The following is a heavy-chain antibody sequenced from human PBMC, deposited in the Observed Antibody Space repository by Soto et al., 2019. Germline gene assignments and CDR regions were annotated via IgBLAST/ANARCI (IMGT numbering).Heavy chain of an antibody. J-gene: IGHJ4*02. CDR1: GFTFNTFE. D-gene: IGHD2-8*01. CDR3: VIGGWLAL. V-gene: IGHV3-23*01. Sequence: EVQLLESGGGLVQPGGSLRLSCAASGFTFNTFEMSWVRQAPGRGLEWVSFISDDGSRTYYADAVKGRFTISRDNSKYSLYLHMKERSVGKSVVYAGVIGGWLALRGRGSVVNVSS. CDR2: ISDDGSRT.